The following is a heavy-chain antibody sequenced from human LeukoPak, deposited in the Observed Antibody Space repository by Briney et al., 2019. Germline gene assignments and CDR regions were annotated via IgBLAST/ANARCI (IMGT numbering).Heavy chain of an antibody. Sequence: ASVKVSCKASGGTFSSYAISWVRQAPGQGLEWMGGIIPIFGTANYAQKFQGRVTITADESTSTAYMELSSLRSEDTAVYYCARQQGEYFDWLGAFDIWGKGQWSVSS. V-gene: IGHV1-69*13. D-gene: IGHD3-9*01. CDR3: ARQQGEYFDWLGAFDI. CDR1: GGTFSSYA. J-gene: IGHJ3*02. CDR2: IIPIFGTA.